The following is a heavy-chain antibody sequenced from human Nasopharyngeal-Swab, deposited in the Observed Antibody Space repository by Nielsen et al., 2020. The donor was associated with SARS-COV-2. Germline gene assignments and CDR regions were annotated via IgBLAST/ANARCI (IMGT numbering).Heavy chain of an antibody. V-gene: IGHV4-59*12. J-gene: IGHJ6*02. CDR1: GGSISSYY. CDR3: AIPYCSGGSCYLYYGMDV. D-gene: IGHD2-15*01. Sequence: SETLSLTCSVSGGSISSYYWSWIRQPPGKGLEWIGYIYYSGSTNYNPSLKSRVTISVDRSKNQFSLKLSSVTAADTAVYYCAIPYCSGGSCYLYYGMDVWGQGTTVTVSS. CDR2: IYYSGST.